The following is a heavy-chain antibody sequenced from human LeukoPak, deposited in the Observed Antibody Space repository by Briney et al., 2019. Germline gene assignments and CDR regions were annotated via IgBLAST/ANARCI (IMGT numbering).Heavy chain of an antibody. V-gene: IGHV3-7*01. Sequence: XRLSCAASGFTFSNYWMSWVRQAPGKGLEWVANIKEDGSEKYYVDSVKGRFTISRDNARNSLYLQMNSLRAEDTAVYYCASGRQLGYWGQGTLVTVSS. D-gene: IGHD6-13*01. J-gene: IGHJ4*02. CDR1: GFTFSNYW. CDR2: IKEDGSEK. CDR3: ASGRQLGY.